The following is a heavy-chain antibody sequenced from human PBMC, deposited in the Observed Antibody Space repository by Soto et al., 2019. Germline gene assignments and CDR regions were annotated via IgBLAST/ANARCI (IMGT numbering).Heavy chain of an antibody. J-gene: IGHJ3*02. D-gene: IGHD5-12*01. CDR1: CGSVSRGAYY. CDR2: IYYSGST. CDR3: ARARLHAVYAVDI. Sequence: QVQLQESDAGLVKASQTLSLTCTVFCGSVSRGAYYWTWIRQRPGKGLERIGYIYYSGSTYYSPSLKSRLSISLDTSKNLFSLRLSSVTAADTAMYYCARARLHAVYAVDIWGQGTMVTVSS. V-gene: IGHV4-31*03.